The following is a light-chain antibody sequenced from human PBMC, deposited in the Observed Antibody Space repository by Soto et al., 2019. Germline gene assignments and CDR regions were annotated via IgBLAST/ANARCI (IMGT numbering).Light chain of an antibody. J-gene: IGKJ3*01. CDR3: TQANSFPLCT. CDR1: QGISRW. CDR2: AAS. V-gene: IGKV1-12*01. Sequence: DIQMTQSPSSVSASVGDRVTITCRASQGISRWLDWYQQKPGKAPTLLIYAASSLQSGVPSRFSGSGSGTDFTLTISSLQSYAFPPSYCTQANSFPLCTFGPWNKVDI.